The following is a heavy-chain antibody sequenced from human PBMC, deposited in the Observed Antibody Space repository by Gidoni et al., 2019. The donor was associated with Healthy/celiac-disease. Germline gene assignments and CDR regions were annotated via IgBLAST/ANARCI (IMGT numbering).Heavy chain of an antibody. CDR2: INHRVST. J-gene: IGHJ4*02. CDR3: ARSRRGSSWYGAFDY. Sequence: QVQLQQWGAGLLTPSETLSLTFAVYGGSFSGYYWRWSRQPPGKGLEWIGEINHRVSTNYNPSIKSRVTISVDTSKNQFSLKLSSVTAADTAVYYCARSRRGSSWYGAFDYWGQGTLVTVSA. V-gene: IGHV4-34*01. D-gene: IGHD6-13*01. CDR1: GGSFSGYY.